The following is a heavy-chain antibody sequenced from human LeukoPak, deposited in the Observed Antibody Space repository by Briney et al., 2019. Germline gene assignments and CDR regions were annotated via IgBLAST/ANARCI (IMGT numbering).Heavy chain of an antibody. CDR3: ARGPGRKWELLNYFDY. J-gene: IGHJ4*02. Sequence: GASVKVSCKASGYTFTSYDINWVRQATGQGLEWVGWMNPNSGNTGYAQKFQGRVTMTRNTSISTAYMELSSLRSEDTAVYYCARGPGRKWELLNYFDYWGQGTLVTVSS. V-gene: IGHV1-8*01. D-gene: IGHD1-26*01. CDR1: GYTFTSYD. CDR2: MNPNSGNT.